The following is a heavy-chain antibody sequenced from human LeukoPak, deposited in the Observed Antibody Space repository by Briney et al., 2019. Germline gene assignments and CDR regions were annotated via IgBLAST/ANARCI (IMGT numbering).Heavy chain of an antibody. CDR3: ARVVLDHF. J-gene: IGHJ4*02. CDR1: GFDFSKYT. V-gene: IGHV3-21*06. CDR2: ISSGSRRI. D-gene: IGHD6-6*01. Sequence: KTGGSLRLSCAASGFDFSKYTMSWVRQAPGKGLEWVSSISSGSRRIHYADSMRGRFTISRDNAKSSVYLQMHNLRVEDTATYFCARVVLDHFWGRGTLVTVSS.